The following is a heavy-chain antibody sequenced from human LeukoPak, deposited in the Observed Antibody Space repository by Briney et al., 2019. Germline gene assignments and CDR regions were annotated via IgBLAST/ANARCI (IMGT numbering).Heavy chain of an antibody. Sequence: GGSLRLSCAASGFTFNDYYMSWIRQAPGKGLEWLSYINIGGSNTNYADSVKGRFTISRDKAKKSLYLEMNNLRAEDTAVYYCATDGAGFDTWGQGVLVTVSS. V-gene: IGHV3-11*01. CDR1: GFTFNDYY. J-gene: IGHJ5*02. CDR2: INIGGSNT. CDR3: ATDGAGFDT.